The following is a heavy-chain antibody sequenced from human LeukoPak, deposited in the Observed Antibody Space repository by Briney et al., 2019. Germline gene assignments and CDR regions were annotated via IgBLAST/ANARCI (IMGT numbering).Heavy chain of an antibody. J-gene: IGHJ4*02. Sequence: PGGSLRLSCAASGFTFSNYGMNWVRQAPGKGLEWISYISSSSSSIYYADSVKGRFTISRDNAKNSLYLQMSSLRVEDTAVYYCARVNGIAAAPNYFDYWGQGTLVTVSS. D-gene: IGHD6-13*01. CDR1: GFTFSNYG. CDR2: ISSSSSSI. V-gene: IGHV3-48*04. CDR3: ARVNGIAAAPNYFDY.